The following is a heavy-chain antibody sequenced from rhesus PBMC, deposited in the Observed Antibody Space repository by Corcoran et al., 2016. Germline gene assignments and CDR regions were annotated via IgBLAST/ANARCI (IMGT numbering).Heavy chain of an antibody. J-gene: IGHJ3*01. CDR1: GFSISTTGTG. D-gene: IGHD6-31*01. Sequence: QVTLKESGPALVKPTQTLTLTCTFSGFSISTTGTGVGWIRQPPGKALEGLASIYWNDSKYTSTSLKSRLTISKDTSKNQVVLTMTNMDPVDTATYYCARGTAGSDAFDFWGQGLRVTVSS. CDR2: IYWNDSK. V-gene: IGHV2-95*01. CDR3: ARGTAGSDAFDF.